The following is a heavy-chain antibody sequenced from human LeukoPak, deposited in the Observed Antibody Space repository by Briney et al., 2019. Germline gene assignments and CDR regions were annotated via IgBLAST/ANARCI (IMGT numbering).Heavy chain of an antibody. CDR2: FYYSGST. J-gene: IGHJ4*02. Sequence: SETLSLTCTVSGGSISSYYLSWIRQPPGKGLEWIGYFYYSGSTNYNPSLKSRVTISVDTSKNQFSLKLSSVTAADTAVYYCARGHRYSYGSWFPWTPSDHPDYWGQGTLVTVSS. V-gene: IGHV4-59*12. D-gene: IGHD5-18*01. CDR1: GGSISSYY. CDR3: ARGHRYSYGSWFPWTPSDHPDY.